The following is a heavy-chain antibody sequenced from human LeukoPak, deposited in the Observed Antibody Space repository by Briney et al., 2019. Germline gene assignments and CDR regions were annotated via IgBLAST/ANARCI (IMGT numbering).Heavy chain of an antibody. Sequence: ASVKVSCKASGYTFTSYAMHWVRQAPGQRLEWMGWINAGNGNTKYSQKFQGRVTITRDTSASTAYMELSSLRSEDTAVYYCVRDQRLYYGSGSYNPWYFDLWGRGTLVTVSS. J-gene: IGHJ2*01. CDR2: INAGNGNT. D-gene: IGHD3-10*01. CDR1: GYTFTSYA. CDR3: VRDQRLYYGSGSYNPWYFDL. V-gene: IGHV1-3*01.